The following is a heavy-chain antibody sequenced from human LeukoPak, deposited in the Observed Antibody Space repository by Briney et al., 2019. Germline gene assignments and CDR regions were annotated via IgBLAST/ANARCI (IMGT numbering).Heavy chain of an antibody. Sequence: GGSLRLSCAASGFTFSSYAMSWVRQAPGKGLEWVAAISCSGGSTYYADSVKGRFTISRDNSKNTLYLQMNSLRAEDTAVYYCAKCDECSNYAVKFDYWRQGTLVTVST. CDR3: AKCDECSNYAVKFDY. V-gene: IGHV3-23*01. D-gene: IGHD4-11*01. CDR1: GFTFSSYA. CDR2: ISCSGGST. J-gene: IGHJ4*02.